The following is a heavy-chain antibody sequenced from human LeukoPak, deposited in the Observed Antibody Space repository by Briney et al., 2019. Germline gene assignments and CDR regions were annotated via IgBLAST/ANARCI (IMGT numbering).Heavy chain of an antibody. D-gene: IGHD5-24*01. V-gene: IGHV4-30-4*01. CDR2: IYYSGST. J-gene: IGHJ4*02. CDR3: ARGRDGYNFGY. Sequence: PSQTLSLTCTVSGGSINSADYYWSWFRQPPGKGLEWIGYIYYSGSTNYNPSLKSRVILSVNTSKNQFSLKLNSVTAADTAVYYCARGRDGYNFGYWGQGTLVTVSS. CDR1: GGSINSADYY.